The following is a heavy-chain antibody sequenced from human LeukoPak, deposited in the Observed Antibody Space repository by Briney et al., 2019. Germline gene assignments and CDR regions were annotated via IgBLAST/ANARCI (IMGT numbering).Heavy chain of an antibody. CDR2: IKQDGTEK. CDR1: GFTFTTYW. D-gene: IGHD6-13*01. CDR3: ARGGLRIAAAV. V-gene: IGHV3-7*01. J-gene: IGHJ4*02. Sequence: GESLRLSCAASGFTFTTYWMSWVRQAPGKGLEWVANIKQDGTEKYYVDSVKGRFTISRDNAKNSLYLQMNSLRAEDTAVYYCARGGLRIAAAVWGQGTLVTVSS.